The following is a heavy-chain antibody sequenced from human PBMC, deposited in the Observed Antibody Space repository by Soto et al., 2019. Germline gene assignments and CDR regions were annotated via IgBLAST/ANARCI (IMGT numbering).Heavy chain of an antibody. CDR2: IKSKTDGGTT. J-gene: IGHJ4*02. D-gene: IGHD2-2*01. V-gene: IGHV3-15*01. CDR3: TTEPTVPEYCSSTSCYGIQELYYFDY. CDR1: GFTFSNAW. Sequence: GGSLRLSCAASGFTFSNAWMSWVRQAPGKGLEWVGRIKSKTDGGTTDYAAPVKGRFTISRDDSKNTLYLQMNSLKTEDTAVYYCTTEPTVPEYCSSTSCYGIQELYYFDYWGQGTLVTVSS.